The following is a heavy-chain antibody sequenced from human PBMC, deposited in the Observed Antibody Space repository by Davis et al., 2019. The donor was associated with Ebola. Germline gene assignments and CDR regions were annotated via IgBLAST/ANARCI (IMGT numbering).Heavy chain of an antibody. CDR3: ARGTSTIFVTHYGMDV. CDR2: ISAYNGNT. J-gene: IGHJ6*02. D-gene: IGHD3-3*01. Sequence: ASVKVSCKASGYTFTSYGISWVRQAPGQGLEWMGWISAYNGNTNYAQKLQGRVTMTTDTSTSTVYMELSSLRSEDTAVYYCARGTSTIFVTHYGMDVWGQGTTVTVSS. CDR1: GYTFTSYG. V-gene: IGHV1-18*01.